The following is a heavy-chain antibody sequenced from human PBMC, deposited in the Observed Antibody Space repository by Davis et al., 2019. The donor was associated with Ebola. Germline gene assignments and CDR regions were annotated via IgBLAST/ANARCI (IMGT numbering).Heavy chain of an antibody. D-gene: IGHD1-26*01. CDR1: GFTFSNYA. CDR3: ARGGGSYLDY. V-gene: IGHV3-64*01. J-gene: IGHJ4*02. CDR2: ISSNGGST. Sequence: GGSLRLSCAASGFTFSNYAMHWVRQAPGKGLEYVSAISSNGGSTYYANSVKGRFTISRDNSKNTLYLQMGSLRAEDMAVYYCARGGGSYLDYWGQGTLVTVSS.